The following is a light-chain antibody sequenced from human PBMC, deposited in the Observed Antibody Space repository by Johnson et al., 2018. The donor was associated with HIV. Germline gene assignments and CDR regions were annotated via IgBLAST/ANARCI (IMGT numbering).Light chain of an antibody. V-gene: IGLV1-51*02. CDR2: ENN. CDR1: SSDIGNYA. Sequence: QSVLTQPPSVSAAPGQKVTISCSGSSSDIGNYAVSWYQQLPGTAPKLLIYENNKRPSGIPDRFSASKSGTSATLDITGLQTVDEADYYCGTWDSSLGAHYVFGSGTEVTVL. CDR3: GTWDSSLGAHYV. J-gene: IGLJ1*01.